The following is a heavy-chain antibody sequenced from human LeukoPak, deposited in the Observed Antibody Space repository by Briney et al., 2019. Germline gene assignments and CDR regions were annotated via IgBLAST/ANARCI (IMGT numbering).Heavy chain of an antibody. Sequence: GGSLRLSCAASGYTFNNAWMSWVRQAPGKGLEWVGHIKSKTDGGTTDYAAPVKGRFTISRDDSKNTLYLQMNSLKTEDTAVYYCTTDLYDYWGQGTLVTVSS. CDR3: TTDLYDY. J-gene: IGHJ4*02. CDR2: IKSKTDGGTT. V-gene: IGHV3-15*01. CDR1: GYTFNNAW.